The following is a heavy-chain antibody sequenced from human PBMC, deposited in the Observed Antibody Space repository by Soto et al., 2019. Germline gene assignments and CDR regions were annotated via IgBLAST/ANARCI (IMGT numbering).Heavy chain of an antibody. CDR1: GDSIGGSNFY. CDR3: ARLGGYSYGFIDY. D-gene: IGHD5-18*01. V-gene: IGHV4-39*01. CDR2: IYYSGST. Sequence: PSETLSLTCTVSGDSIGGSNFYWGWLRQPPGKGLEWIGSIYYSGSTYYNPSLKSRVTISVDTSKNQFSLKLSSVTAADTAVYYCARLGGYSYGFIDYWGQGTLVTVSS. J-gene: IGHJ4*02.